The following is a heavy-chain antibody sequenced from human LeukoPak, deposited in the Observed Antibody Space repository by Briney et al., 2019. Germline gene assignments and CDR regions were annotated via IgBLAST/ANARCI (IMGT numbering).Heavy chain of an antibody. J-gene: IGHJ4*02. CDR2: ISWNSGSI. V-gene: IGHV3-9*01. D-gene: IGHD2-2*01. CDR1: GFTFDDYA. CDR3: AKGHSSTSCLDY. Sequence: GRSLRLSCAASGFTFDDYAMHWVRQAPGKGLEWVSGISWNSGSIGYADSVKGRFTISRDNAKNSLYLQMNSLRAEDTALYYCAKGHSSTSCLDYWGQGTLVTVSS.